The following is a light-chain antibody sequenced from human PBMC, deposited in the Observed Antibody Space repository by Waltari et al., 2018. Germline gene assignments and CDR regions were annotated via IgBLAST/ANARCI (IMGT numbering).Light chain of an antibody. CDR3: QQYDDWS. J-gene: IGKJ2*01. Sequence: EIVLTQSPATLSVSPGGRAPLSCRASQSVTTNLAWYQQRPGQAPSLLIYDASTRATGVPARFSGSGSGTEFTLTISSLQSTDFAVYYCQQYDDWSFGQGTKLEIK. CDR1: QSVTTN. V-gene: IGKV3-15*01. CDR2: DAS.